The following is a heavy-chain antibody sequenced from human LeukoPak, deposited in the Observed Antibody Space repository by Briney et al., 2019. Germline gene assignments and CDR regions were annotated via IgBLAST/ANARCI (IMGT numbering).Heavy chain of an antibody. CDR1: GFTFSRFW. Sequence: GGSLRLSCAASGFTFSRFWMCWVRQAPGKGLEWVANIKEDGSEKYYVDSVKGRFTISRDNAKNSLSLQMNSLRAEDTAVYYCARGEMATIFYWGQGTLVTVSS. CDR3: ARGEMATIFY. J-gene: IGHJ4*02. CDR2: IKEDGSEK. D-gene: IGHD5-24*01. V-gene: IGHV3-7*02.